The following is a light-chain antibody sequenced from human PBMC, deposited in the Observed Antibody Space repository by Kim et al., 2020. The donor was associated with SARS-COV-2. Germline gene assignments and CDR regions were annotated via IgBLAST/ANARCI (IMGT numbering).Light chain of an antibody. Sequence: RITICWSGRSCNIGSNNVGWYQQLPGTARESLFCSDKQRTSGVPGRFSASKSGCSAARAISGLQSDDEADYYCAAWDGSLYGRGVFGGGTQLTVL. V-gene: IGLV1-44*01. CDR2: SDK. J-gene: IGLJ3*02. CDR3: AAWDGSLYGRGV. CDR1: SCNIGSNN.